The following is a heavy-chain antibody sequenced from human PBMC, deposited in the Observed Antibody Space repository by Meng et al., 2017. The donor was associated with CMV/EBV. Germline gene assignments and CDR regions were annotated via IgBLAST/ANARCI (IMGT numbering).Heavy chain of an antibody. CDR1: GFTFSGSA. V-gene: IGHV3-73*01. CDR3: TRRSSSNDY. D-gene: IGHD6-6*01. CDR2: IRSKANSHAT. J-gene: IGHJ4*02. Sequence: KVSCAASGFTFSGSAMHWVRQASGKGLEWVGRIRSKANSHATAYAASVKGRFTISRDDSKNTAYLQMNSLKTEDTAVYYCTRRSSSNDYWGQGTLVTVSS.